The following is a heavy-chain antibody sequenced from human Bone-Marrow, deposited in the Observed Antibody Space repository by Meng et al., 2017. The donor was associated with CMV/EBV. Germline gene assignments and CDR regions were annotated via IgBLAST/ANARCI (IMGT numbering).Heavy chain of an antibody. CDR1: RYNPTDYY. J-gene: IGHJ4*02. D-gene: IGHD6-19*01. CDR2: INPNTDT. CDR3: ARSSGWSRFDY. V-gene: IGHV1-2*02. Sequence: QVRLGRMWDEMKNPGDTGKVSGKASRYNPTDYYIHWRRQAPVQWLEWMGWINPNTDTNYAQNFQGRVTMTRDMSINTAYMELSRLTSGDTAVYYCARSSGWSRFDYWGQGTLVTVSS.